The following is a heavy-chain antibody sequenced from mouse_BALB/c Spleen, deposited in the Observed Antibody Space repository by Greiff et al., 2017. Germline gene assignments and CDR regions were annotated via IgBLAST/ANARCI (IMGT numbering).Heavy chain of an antibody. J-gene: IGHJ3*01. D-gene: IGHD2-14*01. CDR3: ARTYYRYDEGWFAY. Sequence: QVQLQQSGAELVRPGTSVKVSCKASGYAFTNYLIEWVKQRPGQGLEWIGVINPGSGGTNYNEKFKGKATLTADKSSSTAYMQLSSLTSDDSAVYFCARTYYRYDEGWFAYWGQGTLVTVSA. CDR1: GYAFTNYL. CDR2: INPGSGGT. V-gene: IGHV1-54*01.